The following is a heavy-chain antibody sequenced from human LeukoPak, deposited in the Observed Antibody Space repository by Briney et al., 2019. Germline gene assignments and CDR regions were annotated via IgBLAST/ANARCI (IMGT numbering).Heavy chain of an antibody. D-gene: IGHD4-17*01. CDR1: GFTFSSYD. CDR3: ARDALYGDYFDY. CDR2: IGTAGDT. V-gene: IGHV3-13*01. Sequence: GGSLRLSCAASGFTFSSYDMHWVRQATGKGLEWVSAIGTAGDTYYPGSVKGRFTISRENAKNSLYLQMNSLRAADTAVYYCARDALYGDYFDYWGQGTLVTVSS. J-gene: IGHJ4*02.